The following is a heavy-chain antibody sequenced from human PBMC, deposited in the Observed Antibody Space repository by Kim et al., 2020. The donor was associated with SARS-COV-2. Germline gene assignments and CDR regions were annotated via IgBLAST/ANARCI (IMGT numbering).Heavy chain of an antibody. CDR3: AKATITSASGYY. Sequence: GGSLRLSCAASGFTFSSYAMNWVRQAPGKGLEWVSGISGSGISGSRGGTFYADSVQGRFTISRDNSKNTLYLQMNSLRAEDTAVYYCAKATITSASGYY. CDR1: GFTFSSYA. D-gene: IGHD3-10*01. J-gene: IGHJ6*01. CDR2: ISGSGISGSRGGT. V-gene: IGHV3-23*01.